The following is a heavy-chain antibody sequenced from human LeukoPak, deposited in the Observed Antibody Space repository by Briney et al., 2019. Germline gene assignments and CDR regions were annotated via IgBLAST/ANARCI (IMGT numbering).Heavy chain of an antibody. CDR2: ISYDGSNQ. J-gene: IGHJ4*02. V-gene: IGHV3-30*04. D-gene: IGHD6-19*01. CDR1: GFTFSSYA. CDR3: ARDVEQSLVRYYFDY. Sequence: GGSLRLSCAASGFTFSSYAMHWVRQAPGKGLEWAAVISYDGSNQYYADPVKGRFTSSRDNSKNTLYLQMNGLRAEETAVYYCARDVEQSLVRYYFDYWGQGTLVTVSS.